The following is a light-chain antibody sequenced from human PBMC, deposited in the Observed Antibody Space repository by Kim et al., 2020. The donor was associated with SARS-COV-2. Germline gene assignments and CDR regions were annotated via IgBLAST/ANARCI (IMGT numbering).Light chain of an antibody. V-gene: IGKV3-20*01. CDR1: QSVTSSY. J-gene: IGKJ1*01. CDR2: SAS. CDR3: LQYGSSPGT. Sequence: EIVLTQSPDTLSLSPGQRATLSCRASQSVTSSYLAWYQQKPGQAPRLLIYSASSRATGIPDRFSGSGSGTDFSLTISRLEPEDFAVYYCLQYGSSPGTFGQGTKVDIK.